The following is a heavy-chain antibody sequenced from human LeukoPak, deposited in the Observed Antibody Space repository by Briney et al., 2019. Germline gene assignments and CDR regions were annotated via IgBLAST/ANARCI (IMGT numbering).Heavy chain of an antibody. D-gene: IGHD5-24*01. CDR2: IYYSGST. CDR3: ARSQRWLQYYFDY. Sequence: SETLSLTCTVSGGSISSSSYYWGWIRQPPGKGLEWIGSIYYSGSTYYNPSLKSRVTISVDTSKNQFSLKLSSVTAADTAVYYCARSQRWLQYYFDYWGQGTLVTVSS. CDR1: GGSISSSSYY. J-gene: IGHJ4*02. V-gene: IGHV4-39*07.